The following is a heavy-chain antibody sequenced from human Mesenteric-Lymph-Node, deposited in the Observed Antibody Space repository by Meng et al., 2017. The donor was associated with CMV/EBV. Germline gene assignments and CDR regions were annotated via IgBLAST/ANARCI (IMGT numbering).Heavy chain of an antibody. J-gene: IGHJ5*02. CDR3: ARGAARVVPAAPFDP. Sequence: SGYTFTSYYMQWVRQAPGQGLEWMGIVNPSGDSTSYAQKFQGRVTMTRDTSTSTVYMELSSLRSEDTAVYYCARGAARVVPAAPFDPWGQGTLVTVSS. V-gene: IGHV1-46*01. CDR2: VNPSGDST. D-gene: IGHD2-2*01. CDR1: GYTFTSYY.